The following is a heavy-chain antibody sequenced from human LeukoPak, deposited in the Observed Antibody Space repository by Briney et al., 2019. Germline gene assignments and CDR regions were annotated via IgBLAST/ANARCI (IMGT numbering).Heavy chain of an antibody. J-gene: IGHJ4*02. D-gene: IGHD3-22*01. CDR2: IYYSGST. CDR1: GGSISSSLYY. Sequence: PSETLSLTCNVSGGSISSSLYYWGWFRQPPGKGLGWFGTIYYSGSTYNNPSLKSRVTISVDTSKNQFSLKLSSVTAADTAVYYCARHAGSYYYDASGYYYPDYWGQGTLVTVPS. CDR3: ARHAGSYYYDASGYYYPDY. V-gene: IGHV4-39*01.